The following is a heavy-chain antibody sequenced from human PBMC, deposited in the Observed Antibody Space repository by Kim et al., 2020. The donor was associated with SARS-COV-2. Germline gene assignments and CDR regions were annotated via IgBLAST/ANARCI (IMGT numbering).Heavy chain of an antibody. CDR3: ARDRRYYDRPDAFDI. Sequence: QTHQGRVTMTTDTSTSTAYMELRSLRSDDTAVYYCARDRRYYDRPDAFDIWGQGTMVTVSS. J-gene: IGHJ3*02. V-gene: IGHV1-18*01. D-gene: IGHD3-22*01.